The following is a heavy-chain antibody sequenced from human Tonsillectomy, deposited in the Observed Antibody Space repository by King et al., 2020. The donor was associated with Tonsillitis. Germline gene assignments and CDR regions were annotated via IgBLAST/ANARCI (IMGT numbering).Heavy chain of an antibody. J-gene: IGHJ4*02. CDR1: TFSFTTYS. D-gene: IGHD1-26*01. V-gene: IGHV3-21*01. Sequence: VQLVESGGGLVKPGGSLRLSCAASTFSFTTYSMNWVRQAPGKGLEWFSSISGSGTYIYYADSVKGRFTISRDNSKNSLYLQMDSLRVEDTAVYYCARDLTGSYSFDYWGQGALVTVSS. CDR3: ARDLTGSYSFDY. CDR2: ISGSGTYI.